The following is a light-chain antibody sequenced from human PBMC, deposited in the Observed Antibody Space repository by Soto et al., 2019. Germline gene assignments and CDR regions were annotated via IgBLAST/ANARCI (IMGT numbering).Light chain of an antibody. CDR3: QQYGTSPPYT. CDR2: GAS. CDR1: QGIGDT. J-gene: IGKJ2*01. V-gene: IGKV3-20*01. Sequence: EVVLTQSPATLSVSPGEGVTLSCRASQGIGDTLAWYQHKPGQTPRLLIFGASSRAPGIPDRFSGSGSGTDFTLTISRLEPEDFAVYYCQQYGTSPPYTFGQGTKLEIK.